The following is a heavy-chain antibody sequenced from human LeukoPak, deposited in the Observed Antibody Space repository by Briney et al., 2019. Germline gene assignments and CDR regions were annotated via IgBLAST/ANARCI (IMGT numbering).Heavy chain of an antibody. D-gene: IGHD6-13*01. CDR1: GFTFSSYA. V-gene: IGHV3-23*01. J-gene: IGHJ4*02. CDR2: ISGNGGGT. Sequence: GGSLRLSCAASGFTFSSYAMNWARQAPGQGLELVSGISGNGGGTSYADSVKGRFTISRDNSKNTLYLQMNSLRAEDTAVYYCAKSFGYSRSWFDYWGQGTLVTVSS. CDR3: AKSFGYSRSWFDY.